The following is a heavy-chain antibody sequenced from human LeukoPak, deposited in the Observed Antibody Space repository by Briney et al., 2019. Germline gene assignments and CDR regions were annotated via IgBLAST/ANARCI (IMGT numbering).Heavy chain of an antibody. V-gene: IGHV3-11*01. CDR2: ISSSGSTI. D-gene: IGHD3-22*01. J-gene: IGHJ4*02. CDR1: GFTFSDYY. Sequence: PGGSPRLSCAASGFTFSDYYMSWIRQAPGKGLEWVSYISSSGSTIYYADSVKGRFTISRDNAKNSLYLQMNSLRAEDTAVYYCARDEYYYDSSGLGYWGQGTLVTVSS. CDR3: ARDEYYYDSSGLGY.